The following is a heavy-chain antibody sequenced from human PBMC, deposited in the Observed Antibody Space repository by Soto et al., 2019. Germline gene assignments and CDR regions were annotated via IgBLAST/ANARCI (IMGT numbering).Heavy chain of an antibody. J-gene: IGHJ4*02. CDR3: ARDSNWKYNYFDY. D-gene: IGHD1-1*01. CDR2: INSDGSST. CDR1: GFTFSGYW. Sequence: GGSLRLSCAASGFTFSGYWMHWVRQAPGKGLVWVSRINSDGSSTSYADSVKGRFTISRDNAKNTLYLQMNSLRAEDTAVYYCARDSNWKYNYFDYWGQGTLVTVSS. V-gene: IGHV3-74*01.